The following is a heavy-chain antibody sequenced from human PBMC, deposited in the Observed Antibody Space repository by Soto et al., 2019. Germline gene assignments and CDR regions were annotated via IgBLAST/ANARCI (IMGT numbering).Heavy chain of an antibody. CDR2: ISSSSSYI. CDR1: GFTFSSYS. CDR3: ARVGEGRLYTNAFDI. D-gene: IGHD3-16*01. J-gene: IGHJ3*02. V-gene: IGHV3-21*01. Sequence: PGGSLRLSCAASGFTFSSYSMNWVRQAPGKGLEWVSSISSSSSYIYYADSVKGRLTISRDNAKNSLYLQMNSLRAEDTAVYYCARVGEGRLYTNAFDIWGQGTMVTVSS.